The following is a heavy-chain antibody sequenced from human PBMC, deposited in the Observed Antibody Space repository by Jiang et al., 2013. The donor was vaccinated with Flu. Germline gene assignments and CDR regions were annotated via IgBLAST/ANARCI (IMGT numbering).Heavy chain of an antibody. CDR2: TYYRSTWYN. Sequence: SRGLEWLGRTYYRSTWYNDYAVSVKRRITINPDTSKNQSSLHLSSVTPEDTAIYYCTRDQSSRSYYYGMDVWGQGTTVTVSS. CDR3: TRDQSSRSYYYGMDV. J-gene: IGHJ6*02. V-gene: IGHV6-1*01.